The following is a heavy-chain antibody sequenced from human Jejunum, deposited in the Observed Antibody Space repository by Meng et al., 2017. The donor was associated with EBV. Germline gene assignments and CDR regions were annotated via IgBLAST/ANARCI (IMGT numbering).Heavy chain of an antibody. CDR3: AASAVVAPHY. D-gene: IGHD2-15*01. CDR1: GFSFSDYY. Sequence: QVQLLGSGGGLVMPGGSLRLSCAASGFSFSDYYMGWIRQAPGKGLEWVSYISSGSGSTLYYADSVGGRFTISRDNAKNSLYLQMNSPRAEDTAVYYCAASAVVAPHYWGQGTLVTVSS. V-gene: IGHV3-11*01. J-gene: IGHJ4*02. CDR2: ISSGSGSTL.